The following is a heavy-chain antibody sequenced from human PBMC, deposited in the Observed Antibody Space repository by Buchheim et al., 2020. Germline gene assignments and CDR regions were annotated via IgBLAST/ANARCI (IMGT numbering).Heavy chain of an antibody. CDR3: ARVLGSCSRTSCYISGVDH. V-gene: IGHV3-48*02. J-gene: IGHJ4*02. CDR1: GFTFSSYG. Sequence: EVQLVESGGGLVQPGKSLRLSCAASGFTFSSYGMNWVRQAPGKGLEWIAYISSSGSTTYYTDSLRGRVAISRDNDGNSLQLQMNSLRDEDTAVYFCARVLGSCSRTSCYISGVDHWGQGAL. D-gene: IGHD2-2*02. CDR2: ISSSGSTT.